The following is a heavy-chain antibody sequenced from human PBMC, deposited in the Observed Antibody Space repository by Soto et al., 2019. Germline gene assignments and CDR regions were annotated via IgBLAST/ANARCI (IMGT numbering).Heavy chain of an antibody. Sequence: LRLSCVGSGFTFSSYGMHWVRQAPGKGLECVAVISDTGSSHYYAASVEGRFTISRENSKNTLSLHMDRLRVEDTAVYYCAKDRGGDCPDNSCYFGADYWGQGTPVTVS. V-gene: IGHV3-30*18. CDR2: ISDTGSSH. J-gene: IGHJ4*02. CDR1: GFTFSSYG. D-gene: IGHD2-2*01. CDR3: AKDRGGDCPDNSCYFGADY.